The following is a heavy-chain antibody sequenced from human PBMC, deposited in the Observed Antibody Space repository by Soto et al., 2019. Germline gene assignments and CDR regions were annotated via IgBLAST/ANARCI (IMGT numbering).Heavy chain of an antibody. J-gene: IGHJ4*02. D-gene: IGHD5-12*01. Sequence: QVQLQQWGAGLLKPSETLSLNCAVTGGSLSGYYWSWIRQPPGKGLEWIGEVKDGGHTNYSPSLRGRVTISSAAPTTQCSLRLNSVTAADTGVYYCARGQEGVVATHWDQGSLVTVSS. CDR2: VKDGGHT. V-gene: IGHV4-34*01. CDR3: ARGQEGVVATH. CDR1: GGSLSGYY.